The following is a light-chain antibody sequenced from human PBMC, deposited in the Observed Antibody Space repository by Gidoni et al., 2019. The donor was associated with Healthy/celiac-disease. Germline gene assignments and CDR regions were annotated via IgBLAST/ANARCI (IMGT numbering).Light chain of an antibody. CDR2: GAS. J-gene: IGKJ2*01. V-gene: IGKV3D-15*01. CDR3: QQYNNWPPDT. Sequence: EIVMTQSPATLSVSPGERATLSCRASQSVSSNLAWYQQEPGQAPRLLLYGASPRATGIPARFSGSGSGTDFTLTISSLQSEDFAVYYCQQYNNWPPDTFGQGTKLEIK. CDR1: QSVSSN.